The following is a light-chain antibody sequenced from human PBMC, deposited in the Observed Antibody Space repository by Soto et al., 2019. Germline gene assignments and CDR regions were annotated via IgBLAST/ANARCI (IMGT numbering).Light chain of an antibody. Sequence: QSVLTQPASVSGSPGQSIAISCTGTSSDVGGYNYVSWYQQHPGKAPKLMLYDVAIRPSGVSDRFSGSKSGNTASLTISGLQAEDEADYYCTSYTTSSTDVFGTGTKLTVL. CDR1: SSDVGGYNY. V-gene: IGLV2-14*01. J-gene: IGLJ1*01. CDR3: TSYTTSSTDV. CDR2: DVA.